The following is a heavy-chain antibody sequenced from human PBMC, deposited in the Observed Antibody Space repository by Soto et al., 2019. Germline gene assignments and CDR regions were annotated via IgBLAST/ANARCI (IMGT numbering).Heavy chain of an antibody. J-gene: IGHJ4*02. CDR2: INANNGNT. Sequence: GASVKVSYNASGYTFTGYYMHWVRQAPGQGLEWMGWINANNGNTNYAQKLQGRVTMTRDTSTSTAYMELRSLRSDYTAVYYCARDDDYCDYPYDYWGQGTLVTVSS. CDR1: GYTFTGYY. CDR3: ARDDDYCDYPYDY. D-gene: IGHD4-17*01. V-gene: IGHV1-2*02.